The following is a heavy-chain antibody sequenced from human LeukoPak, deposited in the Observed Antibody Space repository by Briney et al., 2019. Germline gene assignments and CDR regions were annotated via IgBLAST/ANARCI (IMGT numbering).Heavy chain of an antibody. CDR1: GFTFSSYG. CDR2: ITTSGATT. CDR3: AIMHGYYDGSGYWVQ. D-gene: IGHD3-22*01. V-gene: IGHV3-23*01. J-gene: IGHJ4*02. Sequence: PGGSLRLSCAASGFTFSSYGMSWVRQAPGKGMEWVSFITTSGATTSYADSVKGRFTISRDNPRNTLHMQMNSLRDEDTALYYCAIMHGYYDGSGYWVQWGQGTLVTVSS.